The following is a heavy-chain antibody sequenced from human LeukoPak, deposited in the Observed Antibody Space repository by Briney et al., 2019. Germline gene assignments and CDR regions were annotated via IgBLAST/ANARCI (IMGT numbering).Heavy chain of an antibody. V-gene: IGHV1-46*01. Sequence: VASVKVSCKASGYTFTSYYMHWVRQAPGQGLEWMGIINPSGGSTSYAQKFQGRVTMTRDTSISTAYMELSRLRSDDTAVYYCARDLGAEGDPWGQGTLVTVSS. CDR1: GYTFTSYY. CDR3: ARDLGAEGDP. CDR2: INPSGGST. J-gene: IGHJ5*02.